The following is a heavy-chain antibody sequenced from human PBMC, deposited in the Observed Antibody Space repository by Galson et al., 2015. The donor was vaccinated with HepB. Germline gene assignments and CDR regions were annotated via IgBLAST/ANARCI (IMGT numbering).Heavy chain of an antibody. CDR3: ARDLSYFDY. CDR2: IKPDGSEK. V-gene: IGHV3-7*03. CDR1: GFTFSTYW. Sequence: SLRLSCAASGFTFSTYWMSWVRQTPGKGLEWVANIKPDGSEKYYVDSVEGRFTISRDNAKNSLYLQMNSLRAEDTAVYFCARDLSYFDYWGQGTLVTVSS. J-gene: IGHJ4*02.